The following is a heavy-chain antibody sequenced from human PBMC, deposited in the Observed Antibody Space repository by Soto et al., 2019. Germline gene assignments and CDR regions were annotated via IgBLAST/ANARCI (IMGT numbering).Heavy chain of an antibody. CDR3: ARGGGLDEFFDY. CDR2: IYLSGST. V-gene: IGHV4-4*02. D-gene: IGHD3-10*01. Sequence: QVQLQESGPGLVKDSGTLSLTCAVSGGSISNYNWWTWVRQTPGKRLEWIGEIYLSGSTNYNPSLKSRVTISLDKSKNLFSLNVNSVTAADTAVYYCARGGGLDEFFDYWGQGILVTVSS. J-gene: IGHJ4*02. CDR1: GGSISNYNW.